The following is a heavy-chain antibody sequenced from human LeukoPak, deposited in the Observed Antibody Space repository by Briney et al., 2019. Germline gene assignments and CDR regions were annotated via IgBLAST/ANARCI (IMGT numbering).Heavy chain of an antibody. CDR3: ARVKRDCSGGTCYSYDY. J-gene: IGHJ4*02. Sequence: PGGSLRLSCAASGFTFSSYAMSWVRQAPGQGLEWVSAISGNGDSTYYADSVKGRFTISRDNSKNTVFLQMNGLRAEDTAVYYCARVKRDCSGGTCYSYDYWGQGTLVTVSS. CDR1: GFTFSSYA. V-gene: IGHV3-23*01. D-gene: IGHD2-15*01. CDR2: ISGNGDST.